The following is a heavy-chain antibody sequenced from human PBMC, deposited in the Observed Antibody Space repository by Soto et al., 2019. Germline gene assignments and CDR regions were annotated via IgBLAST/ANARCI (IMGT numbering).Heavy chain of an antibody. CDR2: IYYSGST. Sequence: QVQLQESGPGLVKPSETLSLTCTVSGGSISSYYWSWIRQPPGKGLEWIGYIYYSGSTNYNPSLKSRVTISVDTSKNQFSLKLSSVTAADTAVYYCARHVRNDYYYYYMDVWGKGTTVTVSS. CDR3: ARHVRNDYYYYYMDV. V-gene: IGHV4-59*08. J-gene: IGHJ6*03. CDR1: GGSISSYY.